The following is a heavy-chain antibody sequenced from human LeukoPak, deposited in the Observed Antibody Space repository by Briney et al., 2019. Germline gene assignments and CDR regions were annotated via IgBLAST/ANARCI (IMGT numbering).Heavy chain of an antibody. V-gene: IGHV3-33*01. CDR1: GFTFSSYG. Sequence: PGGSLRLSCAASGFTFSSYGMHWVRQAPGKGLEWVAVIWYDGSNKYYADSVKGRFTISRDNSKNTLYLQMNSLRAEDTAVYYDILTGYYPGYWGQGTPVTVSS. D-gene: IGHD3-9*01. CDR3: ILTGYYPGY. J-gene: IGHJ4*02. CDR2: IWYDGSNK.